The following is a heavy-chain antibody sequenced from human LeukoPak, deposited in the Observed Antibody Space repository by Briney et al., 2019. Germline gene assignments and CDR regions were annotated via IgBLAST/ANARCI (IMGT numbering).Heavy chain of an antibody. J-gene: IGHJ4*02. Sequence: PGGSLRLSCAAFGFTFSSYWMHWVRQAPGKGLVWVSRINSDGSSTSYADSVKGRFTISRDNAKNTLYLQMNSLRAEDTAVYYCAKYSSSPGGRGHFDYWGQGTLVTVSS. V-gene: IGHV3-74*01. CDR1: GFTFSSYW. CDR2: INSDGSST. CDR3: AKYSSSPGGRGHFDY. D-gene: IGHD6-6*01.